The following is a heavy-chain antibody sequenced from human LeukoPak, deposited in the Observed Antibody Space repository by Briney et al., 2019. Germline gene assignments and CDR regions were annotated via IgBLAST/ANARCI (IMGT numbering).Heavy chain of an antibody. Sequence: GGSLRLSCAASGFTFSPYWMSWVRQAPGRGLEWLANIKQDGSDKFYVDSVKGRFTISRDNAKNSMYLQMSSLRAEDTAVYYCARVLPVASRDYWGQGTLVTVSS. D-gene: IGHD2-2*01. J-gene: IGHJ4*02. CDR1: GFTFSPYW. CDR3: ARVLPVASRDY. CDR2: IKQDGSDK. V-gene: IGHV3-7*01.